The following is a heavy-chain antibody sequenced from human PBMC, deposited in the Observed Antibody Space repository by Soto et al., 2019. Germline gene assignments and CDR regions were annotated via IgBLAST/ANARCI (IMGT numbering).Heavy chain of an antibody. Sequence: GGSLRLSCAASGFTFSSYGMHWVRQAPGKGLEWVAVIWYDGSNKYYADSVKGRFTISRDNYKNTLYLQMNSLRAEDTAVYYCARDPLNYYYDSSGYLDYWGQGTLVTVSS. CDR1: GFTFSSYG. CDR2: IWYDGSNK. V-gene: IGHV3-33*01. CDR3: ARDPLNYYYDSSGYLDY. D-gene: IGHD3-22*01. J-gene: IGHJ4*02.